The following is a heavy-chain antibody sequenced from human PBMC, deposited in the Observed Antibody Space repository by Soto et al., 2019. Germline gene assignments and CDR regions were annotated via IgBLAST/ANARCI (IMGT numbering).Heavy chain of an antibody. V-gene: IGHV3-7*01. Sequence: EVQLVESGGGLVQPGGSLRLSCAASGFTFSDSWMDWVRQAPGKGPEWVANIKQDGSEKNYVDSVKGRFIISRDNAKNSLYLQMNSLRAEDTAVSYCGSLGRHGWGQGTTVTVSS. CDR2: IKQDGSEK. D-gene: IGHD3-16*01. J-gene: IGHJ6*02. CDR3: GSLGRHG. CDR1: GFTFSDSW.